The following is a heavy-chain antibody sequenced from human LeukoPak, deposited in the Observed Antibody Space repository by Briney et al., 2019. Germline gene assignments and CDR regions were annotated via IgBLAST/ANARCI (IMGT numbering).Heavy chain of an antibody. CDR1: GFTFRSYW. CDR2: INGDGSSI. D-gene: IGHD4-17*01. CDR3: AKARDDYGDYPFDY. Sequence: GGSLRLSCAGSGFTFRSYWMHWVRQDPGKGLVWVARINGDGSSISYADSVKGRFTISRDNAKNTLYLQMNSLRGEDTAVYYCAKARDDYGDYPFDYWGQGILVTVSS. J-gene: IGHJ4*02. V-gene: IGHV3-74*01.